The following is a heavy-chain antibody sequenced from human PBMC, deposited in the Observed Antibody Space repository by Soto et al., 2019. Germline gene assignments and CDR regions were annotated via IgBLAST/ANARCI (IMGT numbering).Heavy chain of an antibody. CDR3: ARGFTYYDFWSGWLSPEDYYAMDV. CDR1: GSSFSRYW. CDR2: IKQDGSEK. Sequence: PGGSLRLSCAASGSSFSRYWMSWVRQAPGKGLEWVGNIKQDGSEKYYVDSVKGRFTISRDNAKNSLFLQMSSLRAEDTAVYYCARGFTYYDFWSGWLSPEDYYAMDVWGQGTTVTVSS. J-gene: IGHJ6*02. D-gene: IGHD3-3*01. V-gene: IGHV3-7*01.